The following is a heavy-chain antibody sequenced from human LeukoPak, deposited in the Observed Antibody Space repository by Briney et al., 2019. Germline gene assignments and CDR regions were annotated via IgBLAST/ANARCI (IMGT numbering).Heavy chain of an antibody. CDR2: ISSSSIYI. J-gene: IGHJ4*02. V-gene: IGHV3-21*04. CDR1: GFTFSSYS. CDR3: AKGEDYYDSSGEFDY. D-gene: IGHD3-22*01. Sequence: GGSLRLSCAASGFTFSSYSINWVRQAPGKGLEWVSSISSSSIYIYYADSVKGRFTISRDNSKNTLYLQMNSLRAEDTAVYYCAKGEDYYDSSGEFDYWGQGTLVTVSS.